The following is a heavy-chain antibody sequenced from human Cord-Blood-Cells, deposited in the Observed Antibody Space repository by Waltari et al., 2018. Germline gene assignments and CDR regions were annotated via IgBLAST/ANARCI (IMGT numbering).Heavy chain of an antibody. CDR1: GVTFSSYW. D-gene: IGHD6-13*01. J-gene: IGHJ6*02. CDR2: IKQDGSEK. CDR3: ARGLLYSSSLYYYYGMDV. V-gene: IGHV3-7*01. Sequence: EVQLVESGGGLVQPGGSLRLSCAASGVTFSSYWMRWVRQAPGKGLEWVANIKQDGSEKYYVDSVKGRFTISRDNAKNSLYLQMNSLRAEDTAVYYCARGLLYSSSLYYYYGMDVWGQGTTVTVSS.